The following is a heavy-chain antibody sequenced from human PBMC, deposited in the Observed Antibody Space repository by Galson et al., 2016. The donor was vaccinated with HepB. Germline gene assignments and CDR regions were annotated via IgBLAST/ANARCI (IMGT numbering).Heavy chain of an antibody. CDR3: ARPAQRISQFLY. V-gene: IGHV4-39*01. CDR1: GGSISESGYF. D-gene: IGHD5-24*01. CDR2: IYHTGST. J-gene: IGHJ1*01. Sequence: ETLSLTCSVTGGSISESGYFWGWLRQPPGREPEWIASIYHTGSTYYHPSLKSRVRISVDTSRNQFSLELSSVTAADTAVYLCARPAQRISQFLYWGQGLLVTISS.